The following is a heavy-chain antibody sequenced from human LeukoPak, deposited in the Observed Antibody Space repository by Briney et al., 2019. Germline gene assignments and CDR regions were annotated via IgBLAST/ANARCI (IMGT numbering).Heavy chain of an antibody. D-gene: IGHD6-19*01. V-gene: IGHV4-34*01. CDR3: ASSGWYSNWFDP. J-gene: IGHJ5*02. CDR1: GGSFSGYY. Sequence: NPSETLSLTCAVYGGSFSGYYWSWIRQPPGKGLEWIGSIYYSGSTYYNPSLKSRVTISVDTSKNQFSLKLSSVTAADTAVYYCASSGWYSNWFDPWGQGTLVTVSS. CDR2: IYYSGST.